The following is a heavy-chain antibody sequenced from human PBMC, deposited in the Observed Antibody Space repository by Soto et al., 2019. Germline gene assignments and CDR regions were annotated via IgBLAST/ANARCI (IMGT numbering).Heavy chain of an antibody. J-gene: IGHJ6*03. CDR1: GGSLSSYP. CDR3: ARPTGGHDAGGNYMDA. CDR2: IIPIVGLT. D-gene: IGHD2-8*02. V-gene: IGHV1-69*02. Sequence: QVQLLQSGSEVKKPGSSVKVSCRASGGSLSSYPVTWVRQAPGQGLEWMGRIIPIVGLTNYAQKFQGRVTSTADKSTSTAYMELSSLRSDDTAVYYCARPTGGHDAGGNYMDAWGKGTTIIVSS.